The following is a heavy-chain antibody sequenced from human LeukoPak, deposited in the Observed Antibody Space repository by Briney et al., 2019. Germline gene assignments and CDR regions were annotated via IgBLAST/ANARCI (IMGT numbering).Heavy chain of an antibody. J-gene: IGHJ4*02. V-gene: IGHV3-21*01. CDR1: GFTFSSYS. Sequence: PGGSLRLSCAASGFTFSSYSMNWVCQAPGKGLEWVSSISGSSSYIYYADSLKGRFTISRDNAKNSLYLQINSLRAGDTALYYCARADSNIAARRIGFDYWGQGTLVTVSS. CDR3: ARADSNIAARRIGFDY. CDR2: ISGSSSYI. D-gene: IGHD6-6*01.